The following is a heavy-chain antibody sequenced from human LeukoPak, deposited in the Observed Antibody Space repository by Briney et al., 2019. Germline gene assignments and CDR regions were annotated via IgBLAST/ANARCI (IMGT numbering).Heavy chain of an antibody. J-gene: IGHJ6*02. D-gene: IGHD2-21*01. CDR1: GFTFSSYW. CDR3: ARDSMWSLPWGMDV. Sequence: GSLRLSCAASGFTFSSYWMSWVRQAPGKGLEWVANIKQDGSEKYYVDSVKGRFTISRDNAKNSLYLQMNSLRAEDTAVYYWARDSMWSLPWGMDVWGQGPTVTVSS. CDR2: IKQDGSEK. V-gene: IGHV3-7*01.